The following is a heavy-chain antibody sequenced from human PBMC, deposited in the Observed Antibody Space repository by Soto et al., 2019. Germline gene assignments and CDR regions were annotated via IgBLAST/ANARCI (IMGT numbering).Heavy chain of an antibody. D-gene: IGHD2-21*02. CDR1: GYSISSDKW. CDR3: ARGGDWQFDY. CDR2: IHHSGRT. Sequence: QVQLQESGPGLVKPSGTLSLTCAVSGYSISSDKWWSWVRQPPGKGLEWIGEIHHSGRTNYNPSLKSRLTILVEKSKNQVSLELSSMTAADTAVYYCARGGDWQFDYWGQGTLVTVSS. V-gene: IGHV4-4*02. J-gene: IGHJ4*02.